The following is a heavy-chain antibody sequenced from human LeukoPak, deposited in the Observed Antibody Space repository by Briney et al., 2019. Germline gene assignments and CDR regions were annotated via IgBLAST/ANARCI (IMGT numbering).Heavy chain of an antibody. CDR3: ARDPAYGALDI. V-gene: IGHV3-7*01. CDR1: GFSFSTHY. J-gene: IGHJ3*02. D-gene: IGHD2-21*01. CDR2: INPDGSEK. Sequence: GGSLRLSCAASGFSFSTHYMSWVRQAPGKGLEWVAIINPDGSEKSYVDSVKGRFTISRDNSEKLLYLNMNNLRAEETALYYCARDPAYGALDIWGQGTVVTVSS.